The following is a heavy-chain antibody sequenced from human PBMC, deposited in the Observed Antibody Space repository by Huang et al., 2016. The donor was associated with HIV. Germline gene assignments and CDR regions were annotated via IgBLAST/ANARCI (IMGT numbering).Heavy chain of an antibody. CDR3: ARQGLWLPPTDPFDY. CDR2: IYPCDSDT. D-gene: IGHD3-10*01. Sequence: EVHLVQSGAEVKEPGESLKISCQASGYNFASFWICWVRQMPGKGLEWMGVIYPCDSDTRYDPSFQGQVTISADQSINTAYLQWSSLKASDTAIYFCARQGLWLPPTDPFDYWGQGTPVTVSA. V-gene: IGHV5-51*01. J-gene: IGHJ4*02. CDR1: GYNFASFW.